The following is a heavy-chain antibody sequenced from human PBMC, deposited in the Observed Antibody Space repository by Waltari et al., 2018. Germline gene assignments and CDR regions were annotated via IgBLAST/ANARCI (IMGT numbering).Heavy chain of an antibody. CDR2: ASFDGSTT. J-gene: IGHJ5*02. V-gene: IGHV3-30*02. Sequence: SCAASGFSLSHFGMHWVRQAPGKGLEWVALASFDGSTTYYADSVRGRFTISRDNSKNTLYLDINTLRVDDTAIYFCAKDAFGNTYLDHWGQGTLVTVSS. CDR3: AKDAFGNTYLDH. CDR1: GFSLSHFG. D-gene: IGHD3-10*01.